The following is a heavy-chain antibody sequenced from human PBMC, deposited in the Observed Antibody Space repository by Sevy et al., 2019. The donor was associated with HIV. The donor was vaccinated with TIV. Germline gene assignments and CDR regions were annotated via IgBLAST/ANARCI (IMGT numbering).Heavy chain of an antibody. Sequence: GGSLRLSCAASGFTFSSYAMSWVRQAPGKGLEWVSAISGSGGSTHYADSVKGRFTISRDNSKNTLYLQMNSLRAEDTAVYYCAKVEQRMIGAFDIWGQGTMVTVSS. CDR2: ISGSGGST. CDR3: AKVEQRMIGAFDI. J-gene: IGHJ3*02. CDR1: GFTFSSYA. D-gene: IGHD3-22*01. V-gene: IGHV3-23*01.